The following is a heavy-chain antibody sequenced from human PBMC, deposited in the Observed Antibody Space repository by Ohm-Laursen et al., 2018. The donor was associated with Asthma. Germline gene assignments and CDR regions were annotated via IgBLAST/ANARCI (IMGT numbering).Heavy chain of an antibody. Sequence: GSLRLSCSASGITFSSYWMHWVRQAPGKGLVWVSRINSDGSSTSYADSVKGRFTISRDNAKNTLYLQMNSLRAEDTAVYYCAKDYDYGDYFDYWGQGTLVTVSS. D-gene: IGHD4-17*01. V-gene: IGHV3-74*01. CDR3: AKDYDYGDYFDY. CDR1: GITFSSYW. J-gene: IGHJ4*02. CDR2: INSDGSST.